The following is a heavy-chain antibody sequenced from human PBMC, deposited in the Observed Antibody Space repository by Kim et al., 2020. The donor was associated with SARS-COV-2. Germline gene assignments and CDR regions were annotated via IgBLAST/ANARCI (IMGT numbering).Heavy chain of an antibody. CDR2: INHSGST. CDR3: ARAAYYDFWSGRAYGMDV. Sequence: SETLSLTCAVYGGSFSGYYWSWIRQPPGKGLEWIGEINHSGSTNYNPSLKSRVTISVDTSKNQFSLKLSSVTAADTAVYYCARAAYYDFWSGRAYGMDV. V-gene: IGHV4-34*01. D-gene: IGHD3-3*01. J-gene: IGHJ6*01. CDR1: GGSFSGYY.